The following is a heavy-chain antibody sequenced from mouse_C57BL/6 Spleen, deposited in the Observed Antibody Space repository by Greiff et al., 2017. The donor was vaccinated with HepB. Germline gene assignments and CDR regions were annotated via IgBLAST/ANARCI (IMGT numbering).Heavy chain of an antibody. D-gene: IGHD2-4*01. CDR1: GFNIKNTY. CDR2: IDPANGNT. J-gene: IGHJ2*01. CDR3: ASLYDYDGAHFDY. Sequence: VQLKESVAELVRPGASVKLSCTASGFNIKNTYMHWVKQRPEQGLEWIGRIDPANGNTKYAPKFQGKATITADTSSNTAYLQLSSLTSEDTAIYYCASLYDYDGAHFDYWGQGTTLTVSS. V-gene: IGHV14-3*01.